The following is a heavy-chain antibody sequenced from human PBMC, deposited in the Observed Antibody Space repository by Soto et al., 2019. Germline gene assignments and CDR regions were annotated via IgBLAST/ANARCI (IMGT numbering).Heavy chain of an antibody. J-gene: IGHJ4*02. CDR1: GYTFTTHY. CDR2: INPNGGRT. CDR3: ARAGENYGSGTFSPPLRYYFNS. Sequence: QVQLVQSGTEVKKPGASVKVSCKASGYTFTTHYMHWVRQAPGQGLEWMGLINPNGGRTTYALKFQGRVTMTSDTSTNTVYVELTSLRSEDTAVYYCARAGENYGSGTFSPPLRYYFNSWGQGTLVTVSS. D-gene: IGHD3-10*01. V-gene: IGHV1-46*01.